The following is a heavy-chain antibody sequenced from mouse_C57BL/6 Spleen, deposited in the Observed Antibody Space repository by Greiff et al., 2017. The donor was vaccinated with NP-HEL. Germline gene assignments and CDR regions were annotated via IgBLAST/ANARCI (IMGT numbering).Heavy chain of an antibody. CDR3: ARGNYDYPWFAY. V-gene: IGHV14-2*01. CDR1: GFNIKDYY. D-gene: IGHD2-4*01. J-gene: IGHJ3*01. Sequence: EVQLQQSGAELVKPGASVKLSCTASGFNIKDYYMHWVKQRTEQGLEWIGRIDPEDGETKYVPKFQGKATITADTSSNTAYLQLSSLTSEDTAVYYCARGNYDYPWFAYWGQGTLVTVSA. CDR2: IDPEDGET.